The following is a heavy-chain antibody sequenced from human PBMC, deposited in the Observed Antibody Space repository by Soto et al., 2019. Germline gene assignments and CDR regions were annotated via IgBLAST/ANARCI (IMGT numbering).Heavy chain of an antibody. CDR2: INAGNGNT. CDR1: GYTFTSYA. V-gene: IGHV1-3*01. D-gene: IGHD4-17*01. Sequence: PSVKVSCKASGYTFTSYAMHWVRQAPGQRLEWMGWINAGNGNTKYSQKFQGRVTITRDTSASTAYMELSSLRSEDTAVYYCARDDYGDSYYYYYYMDVWGKGTTVTVSS. J-gene: IGHJ6*03. CDR3: ARDDYGDSYYYYYYMDV.